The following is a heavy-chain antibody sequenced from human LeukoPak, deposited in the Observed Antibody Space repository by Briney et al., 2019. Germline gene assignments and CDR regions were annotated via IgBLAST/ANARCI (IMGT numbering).Heavy chain of an antibody. D-gene: IGHD6-13*01. Sequence: SQTLSLTYAISGDSVSINSAAWTWIRQSPARGLEWLGRTYYRSKWYNDYAVSVKSRIPLNPHTSKNQFSLQLNSVTPEDTAVYYCARTGGLSSWFVYWGQGTLVTVSS. CDR3: ARTGGLSSWFVY. J-gene: IGHJ4*02. V-gene: IGHV6-1*01. CDR2: TYYRSKWYN. CDR1: GDSVSINSAA.